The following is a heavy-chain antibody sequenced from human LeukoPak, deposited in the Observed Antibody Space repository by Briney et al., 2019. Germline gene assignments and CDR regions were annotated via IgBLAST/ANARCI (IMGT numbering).Heavy chain of an antibody. J-gene: IGHJ4*02. Sequence: PGGSLRLSCAASGFIFSDYEMYWVRQAPGKGLVWVSRILADRTTTMYADSVKGRFTISRDNAKNTLYLQMNSLRAEDTAAYYCARGNYGFDYWGQGTLVIVSS. CDR1: GFIFSDYE. D-gene: IGHD1-7*01. CDR2: ILADRTTT. V-gene: IGHV3-74*03. CDR3: ARGNYGFDY.